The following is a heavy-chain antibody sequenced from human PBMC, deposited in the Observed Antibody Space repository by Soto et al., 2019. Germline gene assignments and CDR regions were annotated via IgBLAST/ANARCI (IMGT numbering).Heavy chain of an antibody. CDR1: GFTFSNHG. V-gene: IGHV3-23*05. J-gene: IGHJ4*02. Sequence: GGSLRLSCTTSGFTFSNHGMSWVRQAPGKGLEWVSTIDNSGGNKHYPDSVKGRFIISRDNSRNTLDLHMSSLRAEDPALYYCVPWVSAHFDYWGQGTLVTVSS. D-gene: IGHD2-8*01. CDR3: VPWVSAHFDY. CDR2: IDNSGGNK.